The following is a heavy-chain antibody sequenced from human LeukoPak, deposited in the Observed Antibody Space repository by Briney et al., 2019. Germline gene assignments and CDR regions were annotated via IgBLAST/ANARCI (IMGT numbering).Heavy chain of an antibody. CDR2: IYNSGRT. Sequence: SQTLSLTCTVSGGSISSGGNFWTWIRQHPGKGLEWIGYIYNSGRTYYNPSLKSRVTISLDASKNQFSLKLSSVTAADTAVYYCAREGGYVERTLDSWGQGTLVTVSP. V-gene: IGHV4-31*03. CDR3: AREGGYVERTLDS. D-gene: IGHD3-10*02. CDR1: GGSISSGGNF. J-gene: IGHJ4*02.